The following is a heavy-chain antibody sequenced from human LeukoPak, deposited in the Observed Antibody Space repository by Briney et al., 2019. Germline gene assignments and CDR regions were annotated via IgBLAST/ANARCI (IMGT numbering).Heavy chain of an antibody. J-gene: IGHJ4*02. CDR2: IYYSGST. V-gene: IGHV4-59*08. CDR1: GGSISSYY. CDR3: ARGGTMELFFDY. Sequence: SETLSLTCIVSGGSISSYYWSWIRQPPGKGLEWIGYIYYSGSTNYNPSLKSRVTISVDSSKNQLSLRLSSVTAADTAVYYCARGGTMELFFDYWGQGTLVTVSS. D-gene: IGHD1-1*01.